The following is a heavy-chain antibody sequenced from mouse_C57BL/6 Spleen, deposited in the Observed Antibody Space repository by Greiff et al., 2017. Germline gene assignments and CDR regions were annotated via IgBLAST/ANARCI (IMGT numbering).Heavy chain of an antibody. CDR3: AGYEEWDGYYAMDY. J-gene: IGHJ4*01. Sequence: EVMLVESGGGLVQPGGSLSLSCAASGFTFTDYYMSWVRQPPGKALAWLGFIRNKANGYTTEYSASVKGRFTISRDNSQSILYLQMNALRAEDSATYYCAGYEEWDGYYAMDYWGQGTSVTVSS. D-gene: IGHD4-1*01. CDR1: GFTFTDYY. CDR2: IRNKANGYTT. V-gene: IGHV7-3*01.